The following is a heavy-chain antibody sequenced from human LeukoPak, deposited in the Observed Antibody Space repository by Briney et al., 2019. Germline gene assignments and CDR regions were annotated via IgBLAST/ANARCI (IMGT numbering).Heavy chain of an antibody. CDR3: AREATITDY. D-gene: IGHD5-24*01. V-gene: IGHV4-61*02. CDR1: GGSISSGSYY. CDR2: IYTSGST. Sequence: SETLSLTCTVSGGSISSGSYYWSWIRQPAGTGLEWIGRIYTSGSTNYNPSLKSRVTISVDTSKNQFSLKLSSVTAADTAVYYCAREATITDYWGQGTLVTVSS. J-gene: IGHJ4*02.